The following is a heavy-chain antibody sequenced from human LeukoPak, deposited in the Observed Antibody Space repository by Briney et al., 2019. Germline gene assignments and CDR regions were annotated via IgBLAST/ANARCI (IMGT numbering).Heavy chain of an antibody. J-gene: IGHJ4*02. V-gene: IGHV4-38-2*02. CDR3: TRRISSGSYSDY. Sequence: SETLSLTCTVSGYSITSGFFWGWIRPPPGQGLEWIGSISHSGMTYHNPSLKSRVTMSVDTSKNQFSLELSSVTAADTAVYYCTRRISSGSYSDYWGQESLVTVSS. D-gene: IGHD1-26*01. CDR2: ISHSGMT. CDR1: GYSITSGFF.